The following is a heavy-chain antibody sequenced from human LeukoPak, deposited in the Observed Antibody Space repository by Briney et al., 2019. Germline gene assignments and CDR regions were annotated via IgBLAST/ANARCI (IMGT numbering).Heavy chain of an antibody. J-gene: IGHJ4*02. CDR1: GFTFSDYW. CDR3: ARDQGWGDY. CDR2: IKQDGSEK. V-gene: IGHV3-7*01. D-gene: IGHD3-16*01. Sequence: PGGSLRLSCVASGFTFSDYWMSWVRQAPGKGLEWVANIKQDGSEKYYVDSIKGRFTISRDNAKNSLYVQMNNLRAEDTAVSYCARDQGWGDYWGQGTLVTVSS.